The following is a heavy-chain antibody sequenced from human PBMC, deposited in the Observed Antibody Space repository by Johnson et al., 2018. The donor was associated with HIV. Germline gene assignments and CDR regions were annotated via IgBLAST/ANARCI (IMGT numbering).Heavy chain of an antibody. CDR2: IRSKANSYAT. Sequence: VQLVESGGGLVQPGGSLKLSCAASGFTFSGSAMHWVRQASGKGLEWVGRIRSKANSYATAYAASVKGRFTISRDDSKNTAYLQMNSLKTEDTAVYYCARDHRAYCGGDCYSDAFDIWGQGTMVTVSS. CDR3: ARDHRAYCGGDCYSDAFDI. J-gene: IGHJ3*02. CDR1: GFTFSGSA. D-gene: IGHD2-21*02. V-gene: IGHV3-73*02.